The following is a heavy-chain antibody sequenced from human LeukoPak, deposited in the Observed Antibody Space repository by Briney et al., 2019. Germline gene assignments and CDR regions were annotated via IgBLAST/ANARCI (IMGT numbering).Heavy chain of an antibody. CDR2: ISYDGSNK. J-gene: IGHJ4*02. V-gene: IGHV3-30*04. D-gene: IGHD6-13*01. Sequence: GRSLRLSSAASGFTFSSYAMHWVRQAPGKGLEWVAVISYDGSNKYYADSVKGRFTISRDNSKNTLYLQMNSLRAEDTAVYYCARETLPYSSSWTLFDYWGQGTLVTVSS. CDR1: GFTFSSYA. CDR3: ARETLPYSSSWTLFDY.